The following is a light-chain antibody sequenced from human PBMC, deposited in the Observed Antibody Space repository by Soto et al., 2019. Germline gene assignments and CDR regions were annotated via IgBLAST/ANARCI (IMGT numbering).Light chain of an antibody. V-gene: IGKV1-5*01. CDR1: QSIGRR. J-gene: IGKJ1*01. CDR3: QQYSSDSWT. CDR2: DVS. Sequence: DIQMTHSPSTLAAAVVDRVIITCRATQSIGRRLAWYQHKPGKAPRLLIYDVSTLESGVPSRFSGSGSGTAFTRTISSLQPEDLATYYCQQYSSDSWTFGQGTKVDIQ.